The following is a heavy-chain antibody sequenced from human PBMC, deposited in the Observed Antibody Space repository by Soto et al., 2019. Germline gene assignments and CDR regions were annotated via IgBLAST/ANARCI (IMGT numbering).Heavy chain of an antibody. CDR1: GDSISSSGYY. D-gene: IGHD3-22*01. Sequence: QLQLQESGPGLVKPSETLSLTCTVSGDSISSSGYYWGWIRQPPGKGLEWVGTIYYIGTTYYNPSLKTRLTIAVDTSKNQFSLKLSSVTAADTAVYYCGRYDDTSERPYFPHWGQGTLVTVSS. J-gene: IGHJ1*01. CDR2: IYYIGTT. V-gene: IGHV4-39*01. CDR3: GRYDDTSERPYFPH.